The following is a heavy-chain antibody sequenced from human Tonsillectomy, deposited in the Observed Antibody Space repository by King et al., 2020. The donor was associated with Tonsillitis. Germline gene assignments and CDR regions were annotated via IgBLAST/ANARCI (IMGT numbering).Heavy chain of an antibody. CDR2: IWYDGSNK. CDR3: WREAIAEGDYMYV. Sequence: VQLVESGGGVVQPGRSLRLSCVASGFTFSSYAMHWVRQAPGKGLEWVAVIWYDGSNKYYADSVKGRFTISRDNSKNTLFLQMNSLRAEDTAVYYCWREAIAEGDYMYVWGKGTTVTVSS. J-gene: IGHJ6*03. CDR1: GFTFSSYA. D-gene: IGHD6-13*01. V-gene: IGHV3-33*08.